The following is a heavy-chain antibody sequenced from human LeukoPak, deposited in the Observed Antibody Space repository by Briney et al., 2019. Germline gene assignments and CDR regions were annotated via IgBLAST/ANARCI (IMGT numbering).Heavy chain of an antibody. J-gene: IGHJ4*02. CDR1: GYTFTTYD. Sequence: GASEKVSCKASGYTFTTYDINWVRQAPRQGLEWLGWPSPTSGNTGYAQKFQGRVTLARETFTTTVYVELTSLTSDDTAVYYCARGEAILGSYWGQGTLVTVSS. CDR3: ARGEAILGSY. D-gene: IGHD1-26*01. CDR2: PSPTSGNT. V-gene: IGHV1-8*01.